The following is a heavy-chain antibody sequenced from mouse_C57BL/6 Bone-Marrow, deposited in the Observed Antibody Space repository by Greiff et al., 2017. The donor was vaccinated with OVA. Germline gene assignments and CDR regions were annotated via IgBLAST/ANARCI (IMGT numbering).Heavy chain of an antibody. Sequence: VQLQQSGAELARPGASVKLSCKASGYTFTSYGISWVKQRTGQGLEWIGEIYPRSGNTYYNEKFKGKATLTADKSSSTAYMELRSLTSEDSAVYVCARYGYYYGSSFYAMDYWGQGTSVTVSS. J-gene: IGHJ4*01. CDR3: ARYGYYYGSSFYAMDY. CDR2: IYPRSGNT. D-gene: IGHD1-1*01. V-gene: IGHV1-81*01. CDR1: GYTFTSYG.